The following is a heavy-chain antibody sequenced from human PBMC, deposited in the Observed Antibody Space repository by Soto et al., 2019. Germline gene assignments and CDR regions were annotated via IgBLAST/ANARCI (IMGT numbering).Heavy chain of an antibody. J-gene: IGHJ4*02. V-gene: IGHV4-39*01. CDR1: GGSISSSIYY. Sequence: SETLSLTCTVSGGSISSSIYYWGWIRQPPGKGLEWIGSIYYSGSTYYNPSLKSRVTISVDTSKNQFSLKLSSVTAADTAVYYCARHVRSNSENFDYWGQGTLVTVSS. D-gene: IGHD3-10*02. CDR2: IYYSGST. CDR3: ARHVRSNSENFDY.